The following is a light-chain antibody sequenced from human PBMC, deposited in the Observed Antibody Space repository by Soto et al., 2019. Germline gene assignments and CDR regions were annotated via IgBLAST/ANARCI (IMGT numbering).Light chain of an antibody. CDR1: QSISSSY. CDR2: GAS. Sequence: PGERVTLSCRASQSISSSYLTWYQRKPGQAPRLLIYGASTRATSIPARFSGSGSGTEFTLTISSLQSEDFAVYYCQQYHYWWTFGQGTKVDIK. V-gene: IGKV3D-15*01. J-gene: IGKJ1*01. CDR3: QQYHYWWT.